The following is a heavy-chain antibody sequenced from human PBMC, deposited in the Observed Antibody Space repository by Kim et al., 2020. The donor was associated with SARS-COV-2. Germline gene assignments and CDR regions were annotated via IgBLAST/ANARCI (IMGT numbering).Heavy chain of an antibody. Sequence: ASVKVSCKASGYTFTSYTMNWVRQAPGQGLEWMGWINTNTGNPTYARGFTGRFVFSLDTSVSTAYLQISSLKAEDTAVYYCARGTPMVRGVITPPYYYGMDVWGQGTTVTVSS. V-gene: IGHV7-4-1*02. CDR3: ARGTPMVRGVITPPYYYGMDV. CDR2: INTNTGNP. CDR1: GYTFTSYT. D-gene: IGHD3-10*01. J-gene: IGHJ6*02.